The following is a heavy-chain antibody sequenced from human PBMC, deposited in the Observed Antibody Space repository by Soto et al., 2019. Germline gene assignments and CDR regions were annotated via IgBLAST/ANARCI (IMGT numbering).Heavy chain of an antibody. D-gene: IGHD3-22*01. CDR2: IYYSGST. J-gene: IGHJ4*02. CDR1: GGSISSYY. Sequence: SSETLSLTCTVSGGSISSYYWSWIRQPPGKGLEWIGYIYYSGSTNYNPSLKSRVTISVDTSKNQFSLKLSSVTAADTAVYYCARTRPTPYYYDSSGYPSSLYYFDYWGQGTLVTVSS. V-gene: IGHV4-59*01. CDR3: ARTRPTPYYYDSSGYPSSLYYFDY.